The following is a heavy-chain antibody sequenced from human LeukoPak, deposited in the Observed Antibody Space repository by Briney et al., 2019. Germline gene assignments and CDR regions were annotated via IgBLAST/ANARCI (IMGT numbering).Heavy chain of an antibody. CDR3: ARLSPSAFIAAAGTYFDY. Sequence: GGSLKISCKGSGYSFTGYWIGWVRQMPGKGLEWMGIIYPGDSDTRYSPSFQGQVTISADKSISTAYLQWSSLKASDTAMYYCARLSPSAFIAAAGTYFDYWGQGTLVTVSS. CDR1: GYSFTGYW. D-gene: IGHD6-13*01. CDR2: IYPGDSDT. V-gene: IGHV5-51*01. J-gene: IGHJ4*02.